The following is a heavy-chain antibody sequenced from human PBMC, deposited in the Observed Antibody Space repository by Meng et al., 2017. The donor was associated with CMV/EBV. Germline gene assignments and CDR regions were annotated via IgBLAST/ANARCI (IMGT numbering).Heavy chain of an antibody. D-gene: IGHD6-6*01. Sequence: GESLKISCAASGFTVSSNYMSWVRQAPGKGLEWVSVIYSGGSTYYADSVKGRFTISRDNSKNTLYLQMNSLRAEDTAVYYCARDLSGQLVPATLNYYYYYGMDVWGQGTTVTVSS. J-gene: IGHJ6*02. CDR3: ARDLSGQLVPATLNYYYYYGMDV. CDR2: IYSGGST. CDR1: GFTVSSNY. V-gene: IGHV3-53*05.